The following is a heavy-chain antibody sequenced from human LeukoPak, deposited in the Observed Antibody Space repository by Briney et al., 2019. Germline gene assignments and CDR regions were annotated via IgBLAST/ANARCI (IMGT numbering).Heavy chain of an antibody. D-gene: IGHD1-26*01. CDR2: IYSGGST. CDR3: AREFDGSALGAGY. V-gene: IGHV3-53*01. J-gene: IGHJ4*02. CDR1: RFTVSSNY. Sequence: GGSLRLSCAASRFTVSSNYMSWVRQAPGKELEWVSVIYSGGSTYYADSVKGRFTISRDNSKNTLYLQMNSLRADDTAVYYCAREFDGSALGAGYWGQGTLVTVSS.